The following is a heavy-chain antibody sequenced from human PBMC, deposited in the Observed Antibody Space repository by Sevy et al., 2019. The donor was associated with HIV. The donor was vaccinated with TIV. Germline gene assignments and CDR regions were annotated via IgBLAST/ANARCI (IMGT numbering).Heavy chain of an antibody. Sequence: SETLSLTCAVSGGSISSGGYSWSWIRQPPGKGLEWIGYIYHSGSTYYNPSLKSRVTISVDRSKNQFSLKLSSVTAADTAVYYCARAPYYYDSSGYYSDAFDNWGQGTMVTVSS. CDR1: GGSISSGGYS. V-gene: IGHV4-30-2*01. CDR3: ARAPYYYDSSGYYSDAFDN. D-gene: IGHD3-22*01. CDR2: IYHSGST. J-gene: IGHJ3*02.